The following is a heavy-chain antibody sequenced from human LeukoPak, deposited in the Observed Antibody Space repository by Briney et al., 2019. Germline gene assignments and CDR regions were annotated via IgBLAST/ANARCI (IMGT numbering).Heavy chain of an antibody. CDR1: GGTFSIYA. J-gene: IGHJ4*02. CDR2: IIPIFGTA. Sequence: ASVKVSCKASGGTFSIYAISWVRQAPGQGLEWMGGIIPIFGTANYAQKFQGRVTITADESTSTAYMELSSLRSEDTAVYYCARGRGFWSGYYSLDLDYWGQGTLVTVSS. D-gene: IGHD3-3*01. V-gene: IGHV1-69*13. CDR3: ARGRGFWSGYYSLDLDY.